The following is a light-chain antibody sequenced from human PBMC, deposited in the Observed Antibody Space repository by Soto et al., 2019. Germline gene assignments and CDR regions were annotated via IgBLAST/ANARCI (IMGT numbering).Light chain of an antibody. CDR2: DAS. CDR3: QQYGSSPWT. Sequence: EIVMTQSPATLSVSPGERATLSCRASQGIGSTLAWYQQKPGQTPKLLIYDASTRATGIPDRFSGSGSGTDFTLTISRLEPEDFAVYYCQQYGSSPWTFGQGTKVDIK. V-gene: IGKV3-20*01. CDR1: QGIGST. J-gene: IGKJ1*01.